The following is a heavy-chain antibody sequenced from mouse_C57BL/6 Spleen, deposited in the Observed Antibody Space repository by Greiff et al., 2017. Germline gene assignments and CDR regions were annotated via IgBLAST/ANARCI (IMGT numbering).Heavy chain of an antibody. CDR1: GFTFSSYA. V-gene: IGHV5-4*01. CDR2: ISDGGSST. CDR3: AREEGDYGGFAY. J-gene: IGHJ3*01. D-gene: IGHD2-4*01. Sequence: EVKVEESGGGLVKPGGSLKLSCAASGFTFSSYAMSWVRQTPEKRLEWVATISDGGSSTYYPDNVKGRFTISRDNAKNNLYLQMSHLKSEDTAMYYCAREEGDYGGFAYWGQGTLVTVSA.